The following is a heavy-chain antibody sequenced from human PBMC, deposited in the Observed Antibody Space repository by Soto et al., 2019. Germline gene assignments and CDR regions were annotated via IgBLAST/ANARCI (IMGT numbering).Heavy chain of an antibody. V-gene: IGHV1-8*01. CDR3: AISIAVAYYYDGMDV. J-gene: IGHJ6*02. D-gene: IGHD6-19*01. CDR1: GYTFTSYD. CDR2: MNPNSGNT. Sequence: QVQLVQSGAEVKKPGASVKVSCKASGYTFTSYDINWVRQATGQGLEWMGWMNPNSGNTGYAQKFQGRVTMTRNTSISTAYMELSSLRSEDTAVYYCAISIAVAYYYDGMDVWGQGTTVTVSS.